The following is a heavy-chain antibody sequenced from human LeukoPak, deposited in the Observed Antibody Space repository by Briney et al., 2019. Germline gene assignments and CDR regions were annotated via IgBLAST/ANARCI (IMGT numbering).Heavy chain of an antibody. V-gene: IGHV3-30-3*01. Sequence: GRSLRLSCAASGFTFSSYAMHWVRQAPGKGLEWVAVISYDGSNKYYADSVKGRFTISRDNSKNTLYLQMNSLRAEDTAVYYCARDGNPNMITFGGVIDYWGQGTLVTVSS. CDR1: GFTFSSYA. CDR3: ARDGNPNMITFGGVIDY. D-gene: IGHD3-16*02. J-gene: IGHJ4*02. CDR2: ISYDGSNK.